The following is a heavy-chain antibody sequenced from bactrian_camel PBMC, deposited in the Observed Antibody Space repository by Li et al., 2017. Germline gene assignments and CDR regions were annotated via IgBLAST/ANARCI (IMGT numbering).Heavy chain of an antibody. CDR2: IGRNGFA. Sequence: HVQLVESGGGSVQAGGSLRLSCVASEFTYSSGCMGWFRQTPGKEREGVAIIGRNGFARYVDSVTGRFTVSQDNAKSTLYLQMNSLKSEDTAVYYCAAESWVHDGDCRTSGDWGQGPRSPSP. D-gene: IGHD6*01. V-gene: IGHV3S57*01. J-gene: IGHJ4*01. CDR1: EFTYSSGC. CDR3: AAESWVHDGDCRTSGD.